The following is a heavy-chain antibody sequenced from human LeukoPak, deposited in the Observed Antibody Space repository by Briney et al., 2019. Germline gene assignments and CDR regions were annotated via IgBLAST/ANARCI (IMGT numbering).Heavy chain of an antibody. D-gene: IGHD3-10*01. CDR3: ARVRVRAVIIAYYYYAMDV. V-gene: IGHV3-30*04. CDR2: ISFDGGNK. Sequence: PGRSLRLSCAASGFTLSSYAMHWVRQAPGKGLDWVAVISFDGGNKYYADSVKGRFTISRDNFKNTLDLQMNSLRAEDTAVYYCARVRVRAVIIAYYYYAMDVWGQGTTVTVS. CDR1: GFTLSSYA. J-gene: IGHJ6*02.